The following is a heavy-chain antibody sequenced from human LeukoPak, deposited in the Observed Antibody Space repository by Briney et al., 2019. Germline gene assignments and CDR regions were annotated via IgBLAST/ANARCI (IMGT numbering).Heavy chain of an antibody. J-gene: IGHJ5*02. CDR2: ISSSGSTI. D-gene: IGHD6-13*01. CDR1: GFTFSSYG. Sequence: GGSLRLSCAASGFTFSSYGMHWIRQAPGKGLEWVSYISSSGSTIYYADSVKGRFTISRDNAKNSLYLQMNSLRAEDTAVYYCARGGPGYSSSQFDPRGQGTLVTVSS. V-gene: IGHV3-48*04. CDR3: ARGGPGYSSSQFDP.